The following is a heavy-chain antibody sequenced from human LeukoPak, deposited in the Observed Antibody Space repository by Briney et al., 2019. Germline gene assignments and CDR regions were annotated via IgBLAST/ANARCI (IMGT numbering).Heavy chain of an antibody. CDR3: ARGQRRLIITMVRGAPVGGIDY. D-gene: IGHD3-10*01. Sequence: SETLSLTCTVSGGSISSYYWSWIRQPPGKGLEWIGEINHSGSTNYNPSLKSRVTISVDTSKNQFSLKLSSVTAADTAVYYCARGQRRLIITMVRGAPVGGIDYWGQGTLATVSS. CDR2: INHSGST. V-gene: IGHV4-34*01. CDR1: GGSISSYY. J-gene: IGHJ4*02.